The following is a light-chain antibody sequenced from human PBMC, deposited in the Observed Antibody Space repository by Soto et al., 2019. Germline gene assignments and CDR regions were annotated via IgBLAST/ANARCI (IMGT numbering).Light chain of an antibody. Sequence: DIQMTQSPSAVSASVGDRVTITCRTSQDITSYLVWFQQTQGKVPERLIYGATNLQSGVPSRFRGSGSGTEFTLPISRLQPEDFATYYCLQHNRYPWTFGQGTKVDIK. J-gene: IGKJ1*01. V-gene: IGKV1-17*03. CDR2: GAT. CDR3: LQHNRYPWT. CDR1: QDITSY.